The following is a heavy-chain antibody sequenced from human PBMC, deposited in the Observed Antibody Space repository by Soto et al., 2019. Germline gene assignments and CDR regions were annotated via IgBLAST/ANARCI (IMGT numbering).Heavy chain of an antibody. V-gene: IGHV4-39*02. Sequence: SETLSLTCTVSGGSISSRGYYWGWIRQPPGKGLEWIGSIYYSGSTYYSPSLKSRVTISVDTSKNHFSLKVSSVAAADTAVYYCASSSQLLSRIXHWGLGTLVTVSS. J-gene: IGHJ4*02. D-gene: IGHD3-22*01. CDR1: GGSISSRGYY. CDR2: IYYSGST. CDR3: ASSSQLLSRIXH.